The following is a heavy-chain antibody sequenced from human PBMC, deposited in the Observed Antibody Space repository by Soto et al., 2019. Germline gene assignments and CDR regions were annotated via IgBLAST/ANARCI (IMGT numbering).Heavy chain of an antibody. CDR1: GYSFTSYW. CDR2: IYPGDSDT. D-gene: IGHD3-3*01. J-gene: IGHJ6*02. V-gene: IGHV5-51*01. Sequence: GESLKISCKDSGYSFTSYWIGWVRQMPGKGLEWMGIIYPGDSDTRYSPSFQGQVTISADKSISTAYLQWSSLKASDTAMYYCARSKYYDFWSGYLSTLYGMDVWGQGTTVTVSS. CDR3: ARSKYYDFWSGYLSTLYGMDV.